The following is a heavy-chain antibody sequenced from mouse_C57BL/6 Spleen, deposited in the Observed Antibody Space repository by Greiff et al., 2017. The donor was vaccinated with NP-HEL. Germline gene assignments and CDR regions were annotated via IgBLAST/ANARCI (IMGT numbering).Heavy chain of an antibody. J-gene: IGHJ1*03. D-gene: IGHD1-1*01. CDR3: ARTVVAYYWYFDV. CDR1: GYTFTSYW. V-gene: IGHV1-53*01. Sequence: QVQLKQPGTELVKPGASVKLSCKASGYTFTSYWMHWVKQRPGQGLEWIGNINPSNGGTNYNEKFKSKATLTVDKSSSTAYMQLSSLTSEDSAVYYCARTVVAYYWYFDVWGTGTTVTVSS. CDR2: INPSNGGT.